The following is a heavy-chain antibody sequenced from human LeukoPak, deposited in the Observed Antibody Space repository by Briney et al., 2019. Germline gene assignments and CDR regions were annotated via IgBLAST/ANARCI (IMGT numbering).Heavy chain of an antibody. CDR2: CDRRGRSP. V-gene: IGHV1-46*01. Sequence: ASVKVSCKASAGAFSSDYFHWVRQAPGQGLLWMALCDRRGRSPEVANRFRGRVTMAEDISTSTVYMTLSDLTSEDTATYYCVAADRCFGGAGPPHWGQGTPVTVSS. CDR1: AGAFSSDY. D-gene: IGHD3-3*01. J-gene: IGHJ4*02. CDR3: VAADRCFGGAGPPH.